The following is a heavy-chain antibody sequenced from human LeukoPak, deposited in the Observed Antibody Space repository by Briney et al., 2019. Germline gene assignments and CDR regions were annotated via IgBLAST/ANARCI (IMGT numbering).Heavy chain of an antibody. CDR2: IGTAGDT. Sequence: PGGSLRLSCAASGFTFSNYDMHWVRQAAGKGLEWVSGIGTAGDTYYPASVKGRFTISRENAKNSLYLQMNSLSAGDTAVYYCASSPAYSSSWYAIDNWGQGTLATVSS. D-gene: IGHD6-13*01. CDR1: GFTFSNYD. J-gene: IGHJ4*02. CDR3: ASSPAYSSSWYAIDN. V-gene: IGHV3-13*01.